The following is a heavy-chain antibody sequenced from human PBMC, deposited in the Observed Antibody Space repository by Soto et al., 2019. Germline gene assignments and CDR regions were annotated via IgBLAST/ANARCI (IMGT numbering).Heavy chain of an antibody. V-gene: IGHV4-34*01. CDR3: ARGGAGWAAAGTGWFDP. CDR2: INHSGST. J-gene: IGHJ5*02. D-gene: IGHD6-13*01. CDR1: GGSFSGYY. Sequence: QVQLQQWGAGLLKPSETLSLTCAVYGGSFSGYYWSWIRQTPGKGLEWIGEINHSGSTNYNPSLKSRVTISVDTSKNQFSLKLSSVTAADTAVYYCARGGAGWAAAGTGWFDPWGQGTLVTVPS.